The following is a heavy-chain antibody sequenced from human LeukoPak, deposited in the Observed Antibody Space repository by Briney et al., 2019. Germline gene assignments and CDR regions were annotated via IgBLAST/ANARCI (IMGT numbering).Heavy chain of an antibody. J-gene: IGHJ3*02. V-gene: IGHV4-4*07. CDR2: IYISGST. Sequence: SETLSLTCTVSGGSISSHYWSWIRQPAGKGLEWIGRIYISGSTTYSPSLKSRLTLSLDTSKNQFSLNLSSVTAADTAVYYCARDSGLTTGPSDIWGQGTMVTVSS. CDR1: GGSISSHY. D-gene: IGHD1-14*01. CDR3: ARDSGLTTGPSDI.